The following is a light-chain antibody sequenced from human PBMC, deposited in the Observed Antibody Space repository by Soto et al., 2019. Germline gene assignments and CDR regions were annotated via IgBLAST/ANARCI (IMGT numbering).Light chain of an antibody. J-gene: IGKJ4*01. Sequence: DIQMTQSPSTLSASVGDRVTITCRASQSISSWLAWYQQKPGKAPKLLIYKASSLESGVPSRFSGSGSGTEFPLTISSLQPDDFAPYYCQQYNSYPFTFGGGTKVEIK. CDR1: QSISSW. CDR3: QQYNSYPFT. CDR2: KAS. V-gene: IGKV1-5*03.